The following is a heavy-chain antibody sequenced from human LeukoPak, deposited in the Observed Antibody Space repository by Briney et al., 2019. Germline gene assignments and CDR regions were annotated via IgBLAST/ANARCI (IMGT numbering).Heavy chain of an antibody. V-gene: IGHV1-2*02. D-gene: IGHD6-19*01. Sequence: ASVKVSCKASGYTFTGYYMHWVRRAPGQGLEWMGWINPNSGGTNYAQKFQGRVTITRNTSISTAYMDLSSLRSDDTAVYYCARRAVAYYYYYYMDVWGKGTTVTVSS. CDR1: GYTFTGYY. J-gene: IGHJ6*03. CDR2: INPNSGGT. CDR3: ARRAVAYYYYYYMDV.